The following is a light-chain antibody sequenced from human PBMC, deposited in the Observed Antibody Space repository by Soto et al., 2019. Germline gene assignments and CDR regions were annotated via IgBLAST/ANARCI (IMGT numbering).Light chain of an antibody. Sequence: QSALTQPASVSGSPGQSITISCTGTSSDVGGYNYVSWYQQHPGKAPTLMIYDVTYRPSGVSNRFSGSKSGNTASLTISGLQAEDEADYYCSSYTTSSTPVVFGGGTKLTVL. CDR2: DVT. CDR1: SSDVGGYNY. CDR3: SSYTTSSTPVV. J-gene: IGLJ2*01. V-gene: IGLV2-14*03.